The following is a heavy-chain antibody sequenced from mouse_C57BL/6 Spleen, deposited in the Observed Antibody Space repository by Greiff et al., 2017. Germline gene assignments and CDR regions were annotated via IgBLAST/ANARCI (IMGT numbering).Heavy chain of an antibody. Sequence: EVMLVESEGGLVQPGSSMNLSCTASGFTFSDYYMAWVRQVPEKGLEWVANINYDGSSTYYLDSLKSRFIISRDNAKNILYLQMSSLKSEDTATYYCARDGRRYVNYDYFDYWGQGTTLTVSS. D-gene: IGHD2-10*02. J-gene: IGHJ2*01. V-gene: IGHV5-16*01. CDR3: ARDGRRYVNYDYFDY. CDR1: GFTFSDYY. CDR2: INYDGSST.